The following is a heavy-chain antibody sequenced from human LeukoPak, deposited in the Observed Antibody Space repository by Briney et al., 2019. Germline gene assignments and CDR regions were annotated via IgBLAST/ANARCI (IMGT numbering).Heavy chain of an antibody. D-gene: IGHD6-19*01. CDR2: ISGSGGST. Sequence: GGSLRLSCAASGFTFSSYAMSWVRQAPVKGLEWVSAISGSGGSTYYADSVKGRFTISRDNSKNTLYLQMNSLRAEDTAVYYCAKDMGIAVAGTDYWGQGTLVTVSS. J-gene: IGHJ4*02. V-gene: IGHV3-23*01. CDR3: AKDMGIAVAGTDY. CDR1: GFTFSSYA.